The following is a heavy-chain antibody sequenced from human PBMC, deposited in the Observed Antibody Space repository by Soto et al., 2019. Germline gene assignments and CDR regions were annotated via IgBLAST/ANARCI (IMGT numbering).Heavy chain of an antibody. CDR3: ATSYGSGYRAFDY. V-gene: IGHV1-69*04. CDR2: VNPILSMS. J-gene: IGHJ4*02. CDR1: GDTFSFYS. Sequence: QVQLVQSGAEVKRPGSSVKVSCKASGDTFSFYSINWLRQAPGLGLEWMGRVNPILSMSNYAQRFQGRVTMSADKSTSTAYMDLSGLRSEDTAMYYCATSYGSGYRAFDYWGQGALVTVSS. D-gene: IGHD3-10*01.